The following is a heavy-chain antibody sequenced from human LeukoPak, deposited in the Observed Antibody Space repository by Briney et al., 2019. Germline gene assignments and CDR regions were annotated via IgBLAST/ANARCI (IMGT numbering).Heavy chain of an antibody. CDR2: IYSGGST. CDR1: GFTVSSNY. J-gene: IGHJ4*02. CDR3: ARVILGGNYNILTGLDY. V-gene: IGHV3-66*01. Sequence: GGSLRLSCAASGFTVSSNYMSWVRQAPGKGLEWVSVIYSGGSTYYADSVKGRFTISRDNSKNTLYLQMNSLRAEDTAVYYCARVILGGNYNILTGLDYWGQGTLVTVSS. D-gene: IGHD3-9*01.